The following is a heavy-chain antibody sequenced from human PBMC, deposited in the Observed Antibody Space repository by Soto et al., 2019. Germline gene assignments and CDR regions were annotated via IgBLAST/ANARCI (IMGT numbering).Heavy chain of an antibody. CDR2: ISSSSGYI. V-gene: IGHV3-21*01. J-gene: IGHJ4*02. CDR3: AMAQYYYDSSGYYYFDN. Sequence: EVQLVESGGGLVKPGGSLRLSCAASGFTFSSYSMNWVRQAPGKGLEWVSSISSSSGYIYYADSVKGRFTISRDNAKNSLYLQMNSLRAEVTAVYYCAMAQYYYDSSGYYYFDNWGQGTLVTVSS. D-gene: IGHD3-22*01. CDR1: GFTFSSYS.